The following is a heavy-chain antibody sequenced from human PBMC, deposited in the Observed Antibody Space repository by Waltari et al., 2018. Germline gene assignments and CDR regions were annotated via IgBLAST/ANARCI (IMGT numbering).Heavy chain of an antibody. CDR3: APLPGGSGQTFDY. J-gene: IGHJ4*02. V-gene: IGHV1-69-2*01. D-gene: IGHD3-10*01. CDR1: GYTFRHYS. CDR2: IDPEDGET. Sequence: EVELVESGAEGKKRAATVKISCTSSGYTFRHYSLQWVQPAPGKGLEWMGRIDPEDGETVYSEKFQGRVTITADTSTDTAYLELSSLTSGDTAIYYCAPLPGGSGQTFDYWGQGTLVTVSS.